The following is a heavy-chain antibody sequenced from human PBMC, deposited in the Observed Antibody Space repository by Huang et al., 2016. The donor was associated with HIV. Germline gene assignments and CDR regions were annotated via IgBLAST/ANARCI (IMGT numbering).Heavy chain of an antibody. CDR1: GVSITSSNHY. CDR3: ASGEYGKNAYDI. J-gene: IGHJ3*02. V-gene: IGHV4-39*01. D-gene: IGHD2-2*01. Sequence: QLHLQQSGPGLVRPSETLSLICFVSGVSITSSNHYWGWIRQTPGKGLEWIGNFYYSGDAYYTPSLKNRVSISIDTSKSQFSLRLSSVIATDTAVYYCASGEYGKNAYDIWGQGTVVTVSA. CDR2: FYYSGDA.